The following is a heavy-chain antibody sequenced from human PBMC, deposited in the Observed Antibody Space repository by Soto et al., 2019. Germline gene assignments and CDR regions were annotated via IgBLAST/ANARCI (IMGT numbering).Heavy chain of an antibody. Sequence: ASVKVSCKASGYTFTGHYIHWVRQAPEQGPEWMGEIGPESGATRYAQRFQGRVTMTRDMSITTVYMELNNLRPDDTAVYYCGRGRSGQIVVFHWCQGTPVTLSS. V-gene: IGHV1-2*02. J-gene: IGHJ4*02. D-gene: IGHD3-22*01. CDR3: GRGRSGQIVVFH. CDR2: IGPESGAT. CDR1: GYTFTGHY.